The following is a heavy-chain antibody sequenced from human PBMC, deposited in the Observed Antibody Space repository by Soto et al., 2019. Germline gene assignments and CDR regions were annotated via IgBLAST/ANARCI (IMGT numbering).Heavy chain of an antibody. CDR2: IDPYDSHT. V-gene: IGHV5-51*01. Sequence: GESLKISCRGSGYNFPNYWVVWVRQVPGKGLEWMGIIDPYDSHTTYSPSFQGQVTISADKFISTAYLQWSSLKASDTAMYYCARRVTTGYQFFDFWGQGTLVTVSS. CDR3: ARRVTTGYQFFDF. J-gene: IGHJ4*02. CDR1: GYNFPNYW. D-gene: IGHD5-12*01.